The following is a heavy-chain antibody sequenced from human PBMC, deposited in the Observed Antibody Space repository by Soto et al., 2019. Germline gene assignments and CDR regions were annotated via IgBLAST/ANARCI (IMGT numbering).Heavy chain of an antibody. V-gene: IGHV3-74*01. Sequence: LRLSCAASGFTFRSYCIYWVRQAPWKGLVWVSRLKSDGSSISYADSVKGRFTISRDNAKNTLYLEMNSLRAEDTAVYYCARGREAVAGTNHWFDPWGQGTLVTVSS. CDR1: GFTFRSYC. CDR3: ARGREAVAGTNHWFDP. CDR2: LKSDGSSI. J-gene: IGHJ5*02. D-gene: IGHD2-15*01.